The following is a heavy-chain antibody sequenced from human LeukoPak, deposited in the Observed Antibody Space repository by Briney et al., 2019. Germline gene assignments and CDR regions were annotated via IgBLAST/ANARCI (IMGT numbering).Heavy chain of an antibody. CDR3: AKRGVVIRVILIGFHKEAYYFDS. V-gene: IGHV3-23*01. J-gene: IGHJ4*02. D-gene: IGHD3-9*01. Sequence: GGSLRLSCAVSGITLSNYGMSWVRQAPGKGLEWVAGISGSGGGTNYADSVKGRFTISRDNSKNTLYLQMNSPRAEDTAVYFCAKRGVVIRVILIGFHKEAYYFDSWGQGALATVSS. CDR2: ISGSGGGT. CDR1: GITLSNYG.